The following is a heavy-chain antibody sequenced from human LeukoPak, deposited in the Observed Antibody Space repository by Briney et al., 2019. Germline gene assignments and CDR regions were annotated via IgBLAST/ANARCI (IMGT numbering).Heavy chain of an antibody. D-gene: IGHD1-26*01. CDR1: GFTLSSYG. CDR3: ARDLAGGSYLIGMDV. CDR2: IWYDGSNK. Sequence: PGRSLRLSYAASGFTLSSYGMHWVRQAPGKGLEWVTVIWYDGSNKYYADSVKGRFTISRDNSKNTLYLQMNSLRAEDTAVYYCARDLAGGSYLIGMDVWGQGTTVTVSS. J-gene: IGHJ6*02. V-gene: IGHV3-33*01.